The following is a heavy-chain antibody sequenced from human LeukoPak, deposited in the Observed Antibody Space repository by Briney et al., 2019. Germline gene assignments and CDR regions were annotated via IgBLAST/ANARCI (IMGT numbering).Heavy chain of an antibody. CDR2: ISGSGGST. D-gene: IGHD2-15*01. CDR1: GFTFSSYS. CDR3: AKGPLGSGYYNYYYMDV. V-gene: IGHV3-23*01. J-gene: IGHJ6*03. Sequence: GGSLRLSCAASGFTFSSYSMNWVRQAPGKGLEWVSAISGSGGSTYYADSVKGRFTISRDNSKNTLYLQMNSLRAEDTAVYYCAKGPLGSGYYNYYYMDVWGKGTTVTVSS.